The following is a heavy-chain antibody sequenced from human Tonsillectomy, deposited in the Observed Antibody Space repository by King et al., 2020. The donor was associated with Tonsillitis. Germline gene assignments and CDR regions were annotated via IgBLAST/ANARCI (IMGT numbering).Heavy chain of an antibody. CDR2: VYYSGSIYYSGST. J-gene: IGHJ6*02. CDR1: GGSIISSSTYY. V-gene: IGHV4-39*01. Sequence: QLQESGPGLAKPSETLSLTCTVSGGSIISSSTYYWGWIRQPPGKGLEYIGSVYYSGSIYYSGSTYYNPSLKSRVTISADTSKNQFSLKLSSVTAADTAVYYCARGPLYKWNYVYYYYGMDVWGQGTTVTVSS. D-gene: IGHD1-7*01. CDR3: ARGPLYKWNYVYYYYGMDV.